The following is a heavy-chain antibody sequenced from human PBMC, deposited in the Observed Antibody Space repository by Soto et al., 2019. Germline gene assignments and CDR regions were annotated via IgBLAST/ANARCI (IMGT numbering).Heavy chain of an antibody. CDR3: RQSSSSRPDYSYSMDV. CDR2: ISGSGGNI. V-gene: IGHV3-23*01. CDR1: GFTSSNYA. D-gene: IGHD6-6*01. J-gene: IGHJ6*02. Sequence: VLLLESGGCLVQPGGSLRLSCAASGFTSSNYAMSWVRQAPGKGLEWVSAISGSGGNIYYADSVKGRFTISRDNSKSTLFLQMNSLRAEDKAVYYCRQSSSSRPDYSYSMDVCGQGTTVTVTS.